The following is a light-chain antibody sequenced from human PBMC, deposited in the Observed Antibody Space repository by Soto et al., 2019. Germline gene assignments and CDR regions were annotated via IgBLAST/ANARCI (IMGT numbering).Light chain of an antibody. CDR1: QSVLYSSNNKNY. V-gene: IGKV4-1*01. J-gene: IGKJ1*01. CDR3: QQYFRFQWT. CDR2: WAS. Sequence: DIVMTQSPDSLAVSLGERATINCKSSQSVLYSSNNKNYLAWYQQRPGQPPNLLIYWASTRESGVPDRFSGSGSGTDFTLTIGSLQAEDVAIYDCQQYFRFQWTFGEGTKVGIK.